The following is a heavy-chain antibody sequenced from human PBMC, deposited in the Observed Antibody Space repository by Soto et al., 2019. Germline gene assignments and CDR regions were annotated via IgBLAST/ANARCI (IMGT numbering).Heavy chain of an antibody. Sequence: SETLSLTCDVSGYSITSGYYWGWIRQPPGKGLEWLGSISYSGQMFYKSSLASRISIAVDTSKNQFSLRLTSVSAADTALYYCTRGAGAPWVRFDYWGQGSQVTVSS. CDR1: GYSITSGYY. J-gene: IGHJ4*02. CDR3: TRGAGAPWVRFDY. D-gene: IGHD3-22*01. CDR2: ISYSGQM. V-gene: IGHV4-38-2*01.